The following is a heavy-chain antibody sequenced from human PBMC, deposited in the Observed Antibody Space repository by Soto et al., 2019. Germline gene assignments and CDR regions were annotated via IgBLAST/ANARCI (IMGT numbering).Heavy chain of an antibody. CDR3: AREQRYCSGGSCSLNFDY. Sequence: QVQLQESGPGLVKPSGTLSLTCAVSGGSISSSNWWSWVRQPPGKGLEWIGEIYHSGSTNYNPSLKSRVTIAVDKSKNQCSLKLSSVTAADTAVYYCAREQRYCSGGSCSLNFDYWGQGTLVTVSS. J-gene: IGHJ4*02. CDR1: GGSISSSNW. D-gene: IGHD2-15*01. CDR2: IYHSGST. V-gene: IGHV4-4*02.